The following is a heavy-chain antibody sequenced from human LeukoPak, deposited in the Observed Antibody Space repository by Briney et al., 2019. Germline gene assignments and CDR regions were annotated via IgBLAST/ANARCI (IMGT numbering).Heavy chain of an antibody. J-gene: IGHJ4*02. D-gene: IGHD2-15*01. CDR1: GYTFTSYD. V-gene: IGHV1-8*01. CDR2: KNPNSGNT. CDR3: ARAKTLVVVAAMGY. Sequence: ASVKVSCKASGYTFTSYDINWVRQATGQGLEWMGWKNPNSGNTGYAQKFQGRVTMTRNTSISTAYMELSSLRSEDTAVYYCARAKTLVVVAAMGYWGQGTLVTVSS.